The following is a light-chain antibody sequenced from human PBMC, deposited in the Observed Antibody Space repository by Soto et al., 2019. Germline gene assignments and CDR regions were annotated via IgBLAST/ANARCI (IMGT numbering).Light chain of an antibody. J-gene: IGKJ2*01. CDR2: GAS. CDR1: QSVSSSY. CDR3: QQYGSSLYT. Sequence: EIVLTQSPGTLSLSPGERATLSCRASQSVSSSYLAWYQQKPGQAPRLLIYGASSRATGIPDRFSGSGSGTDFTLTISRLAPEDFAVYYCQQYGSSLYTVGQGTKLEIK. V-gene: IGKV3-20*01.